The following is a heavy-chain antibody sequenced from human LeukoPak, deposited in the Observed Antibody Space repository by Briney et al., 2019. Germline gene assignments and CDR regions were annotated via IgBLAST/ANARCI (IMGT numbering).Heavy chain of an antibody. D-gene: IGHD6-13*01. Sequence: GGSLRLSCAASGFTFSSYAMIWVRQAPGKGLEWVSAISGSGGSTHYADSVKGRFTISRDNSKNTLYLQMNSLRAEDTAVYYCAKDPGQQLYYFDYRGQGTLVTVSS. J-gene: IGHJ4*02. CDR1: GFTFSSYA. CDR2: ISGSGGST. V-gene: IGHV3-23*01. CDR3: AKDPGQQLYYFDY.